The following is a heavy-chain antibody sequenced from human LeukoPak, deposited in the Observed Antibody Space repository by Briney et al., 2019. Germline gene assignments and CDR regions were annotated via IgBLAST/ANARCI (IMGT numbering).Heavy chain of an antibody. D-gene: IGHD2-21*01. Sequence: GASVKVSCKASEYTFTSYGISWGRQAPGQGLEWMGWISAYNGNTNYAQKFQGRVTVTTDTSTRTAYMELRSLRSDDTAVYYCARSSSVTIPGYYFDYWGQGTLVTVSS. J-gene: IGHJ4*02. V-gene: IGHV1-18*01. CDR1: EYTFTSYG. CDR3: ARSSSVTIPGYYFDY. CDR2: ISAYNGNT.